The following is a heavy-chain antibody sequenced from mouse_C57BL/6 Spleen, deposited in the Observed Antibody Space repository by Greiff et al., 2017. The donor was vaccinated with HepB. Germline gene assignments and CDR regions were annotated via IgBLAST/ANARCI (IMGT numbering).Heavy chain of an antibody. CDR3: ARDRDLLRYPFAY. J-gene: IGHJ3*01. CDR2: ISYDGSN. Sequence: EVQLVESGPGLVKPSQSLSLTCSVTGYSITSGYYWNWIRQFPGNKLEWMGYISYDGSNNYNPSLKNRISITRDTSKNQFFLKLNSVTTEDTATYYCARDRDLLRYPFAYWGQGTLVTVSA. D-gene: IGHD1-1*01. V-gene: IGHV3-6*01. CDR1: GYSITSGYY.